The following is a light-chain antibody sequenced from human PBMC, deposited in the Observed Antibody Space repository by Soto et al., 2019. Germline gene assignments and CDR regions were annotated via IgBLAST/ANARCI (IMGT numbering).Light chain of an antibody. J-gene: IGKJ4*01. V-gene: IGKV4-1*01. CDR1: QSVLYSSNNKNY. Sequence: DIVMTQSPDSLAVSLGERATINCKSSQSVLYSSNNKNYLAWYQQKPGQPPKLLIYWASTRESGVPDRFSGSGSGTDFTLTINRLQAEDVAVYYCQQYYNVPVTFGGGTKVEIK. CDR2: WAS. CDR3: QQYYNVPVT.